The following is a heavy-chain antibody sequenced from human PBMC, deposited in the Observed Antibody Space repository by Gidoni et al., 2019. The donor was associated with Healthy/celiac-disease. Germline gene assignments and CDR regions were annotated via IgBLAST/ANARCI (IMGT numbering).Heavy chain of an antibody. J-gene: IGHJ4*01. CDR1: GYTFTSYG. CDR3: ARDLLWFGELPDYFDY. Sequence: QVQLVQSGAEVKKPGASVKVSCTASGYTFTSYGISWVRQAPGQGLEWMGWISAYNGNTNYAQKIQGRVTMTPDTSTSTAYMELRSLRSDDTAVYYCARDLLWFGELPDYFDYWGHGTLVTVSS. D-gene: IGHD3-10*01. CDR2: ISAYNGNT. V-gene: IGHV1-18*01.